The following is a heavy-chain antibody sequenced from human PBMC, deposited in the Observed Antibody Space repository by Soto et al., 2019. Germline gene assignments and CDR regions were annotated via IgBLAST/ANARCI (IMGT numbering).Heavy chain of an antibody. D-gene: IGHD3-16*01. J-gene: IGHJ4*02. V-gene: IGHV3-33*08. CDR2: IWYDGINK. CDR3: ARDPDVWAFDY. Sequence: GGSLRLSCAASGFTFRSYGLHWVRQAPGKGLEWVAVIWYDGINKYYADSVKGRFTISRDNSKNTLWLQMNSLTAEDTAVYYCARDPDVWAFDYWGQGTLVTVSS. CDR1: GFTFRSYG.